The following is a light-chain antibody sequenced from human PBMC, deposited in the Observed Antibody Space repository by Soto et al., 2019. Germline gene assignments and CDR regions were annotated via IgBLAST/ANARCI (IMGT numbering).Light chain of an antibody. V-gene: IGKV1-5*01. Sequence: EIQITQSPSTLPASVGDRVTITSRPSQSISSWLAWYQQKLGRAPRLLIYDASSLESGVPSRFSGSGYGTEFTLTISSLQPDDFATYYCQQYNTYSSLTFGGGTKVDIK. CDR2: DAS. CDR1: QSISSW. J-gene: IGKJ4*01. CDR3: QQYNTYSSLT.